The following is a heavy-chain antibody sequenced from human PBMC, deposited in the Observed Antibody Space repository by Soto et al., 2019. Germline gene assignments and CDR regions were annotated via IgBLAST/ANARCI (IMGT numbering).Heavy chain of an antibody. CDR1: GFTFSSYA. D-gene: IGHD6-13*01. CDR3: ARELRWSHIYYGMDV. J-gene: IGHJ6*02. CDR2: ISYDGSNK. Sequence: QVQLVESGGGVVQPGRSLRLSCAASGFTFSSYAMHWVRQAPGKGLEWVAVISYDGSNKYYADSVKGRFTISRDNSKNTLYLQMNSLRAEDTAVYDCARELRWSHIYYGMDVWGQGTTVTVSS. V-gene: IGHV3-30-3*01.